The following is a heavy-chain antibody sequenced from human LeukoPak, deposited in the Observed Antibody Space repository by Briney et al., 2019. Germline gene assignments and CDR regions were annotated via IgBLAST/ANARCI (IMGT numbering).Heavy chain of an antibody. J-gene: IGHJ5*02. CDR3: ARFAVTTIGLVNWFDP. V-gene: IGHV4-4*09. CDR1: GGSISSYY. Sequence: SETLSLTCTVSGGSISSYYWSWIRQPPGKGLEWIGYIYTSGSTNYNPSLKSRVTISVDTSKNQFSLKLSSVTAADTAVYYCARFAVTTIGLVNWFDPWGQGTLVTVSS. D-gene: IGHD4-11*01. CDR2: IYTSGST.